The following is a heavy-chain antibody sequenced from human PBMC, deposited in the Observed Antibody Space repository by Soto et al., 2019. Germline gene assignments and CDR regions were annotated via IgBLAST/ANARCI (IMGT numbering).Heavy chain of an antibody. D-gene: IGHD5-12*01. CDR3: ARGEWLATIKPYFAY. V-gene: IGHV4-59*01. CDR2: IYYSGST. CDR1: GGSMSSYY. Sequence: SETLSLTCTVSGGSMSSYYWSWIRQSPGKGLEWTGYIYYSGSTNYNPSLKSRVAISLDTSKNQFSLMLSSVTAADTAVYYCARGEWLATIKPYFAYWGQGTLVTVSS. J-gene: IGHJ4*02.